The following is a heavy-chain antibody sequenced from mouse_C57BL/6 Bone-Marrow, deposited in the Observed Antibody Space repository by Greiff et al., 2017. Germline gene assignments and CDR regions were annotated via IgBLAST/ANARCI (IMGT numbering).Heavy chain of an antibody. CDR2: INPSNGGT. V-gene: IGHV1-53*01. Sequence: VQLQQPGTELVKPGASVKLSCKASGYTFTSYWMHWVKQRPGQGLEWIGKINPSNGGTNYNEKFKSKATLTVDKSSSTAYMQLSSLTSEDSAVYYCARSGFMSRTGYYAMDDWGQGASVTVSS. CDR1: GYTFTSYW. D-gene: IGHD2-4*01. CDR3: ARSGFMSRTGYYAMDD. J-gene: IGHJ4*01.